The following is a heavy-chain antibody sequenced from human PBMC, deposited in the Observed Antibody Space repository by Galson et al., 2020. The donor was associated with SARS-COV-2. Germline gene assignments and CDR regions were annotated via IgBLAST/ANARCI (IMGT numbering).Heavy chain of an antibody. V-gene: IGHV4-59*01. Sequence: SETLSLTCTASGGPISSYSWTWIRQPPGRGLEWIGNIYDSGTTNYNPSLKSRVTMSVDTSKNQFSLDLRSVTAADTAVYYCARGRGTGGSTNDWSDRWGQGTLVTVSS. CDR3: ARGRGTGGSTNDWSDR. CDR1: GGPISSYS. D-gene: IGHD2-15*01. CDR2: IYDSGTT. J-gene: IGHJ5*02.